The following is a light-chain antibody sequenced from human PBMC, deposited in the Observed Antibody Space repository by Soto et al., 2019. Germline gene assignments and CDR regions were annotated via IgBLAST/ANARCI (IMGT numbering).Light chain of an antibody. CDR2: EVT. V-gene: IGLV2-8*01. J-gene: IGLJ2*01. CDR1: SSDVGGYNY. Sequence: QSVLTQPPSASGSPGQSVTISCTGTSSDVGGYNYVSWYQQHPGKAPKLMMYEVTKRPSGVPDRFSGSKSGNTASLTVSGLQAEDEADYYCSSYPGSNNPLFGGGTKLTVL. CDR3: SSYPGSNNPL.